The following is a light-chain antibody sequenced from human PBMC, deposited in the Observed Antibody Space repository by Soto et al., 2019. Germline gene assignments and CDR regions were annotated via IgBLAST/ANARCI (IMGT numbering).Light chain of an antibody. CDR2: ESN. CDR3: GTWDSSLSYYV. Sequence: QSVLTQPPSVSAAPGQKVTISCSGGSSNVGSNYVSWYQQLPGTAPRLLIYESNKRPSGIPDRFSGSKSGPSATLGITGLQTGDEADYYCGTWDSSLSYYVFGTGTKVTV. V-gene: IGLV1-51*02. J-gene: IGLJ1*01. CDR1: SSNVGSNY.